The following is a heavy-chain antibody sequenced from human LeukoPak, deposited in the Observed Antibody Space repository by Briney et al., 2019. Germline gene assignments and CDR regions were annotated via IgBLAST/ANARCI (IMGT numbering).Heavy chain of an antibody. Sequence: SETLSLTCTVSGGSISSSSYYWGWIRQPPGKGLEWIGSIYYSGSTYYNPSLKSRVTISVDTSKNQFSLKLSSVTAADTAVYYCARLKDYYDGSGSWAHLDYWGQGTLVTVSS. V-gene: IGHV4-39*01. D-gene: IGHD3-22*01. J-gene: IGHJ4*02. CDR2: IYYSGST. CDR1: GGSISSSSYY. CDR3: ARLKDYYDGSGSWAHLDY.